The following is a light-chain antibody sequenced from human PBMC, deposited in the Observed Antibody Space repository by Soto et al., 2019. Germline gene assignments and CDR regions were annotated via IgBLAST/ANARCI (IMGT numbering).Light chain of an antibody. CDR3: AAWDDSLSGLYV. CDR2: RNN. J-gene: IGLJ1*01. CDR1: SSNIGNNY. V-gene: IGLV1-47*01. Sequence: QSVLTQPPSVSAAPGQKVTISCSGTSSNIGNNYVYWYQQLPGTAPKLVIYRNNQRPSGVPDRFSGSKSGTSASLAIRGLRSEDEADYYCAAWDDSLSGLYVFGTGTKVTVL.